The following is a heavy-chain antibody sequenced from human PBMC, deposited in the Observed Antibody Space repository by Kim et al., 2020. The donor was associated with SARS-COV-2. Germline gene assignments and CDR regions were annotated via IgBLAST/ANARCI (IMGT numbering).Heavy chain of an antibody. D-gene: IGHD2-8*02. CDR2: IGTAGDT. V-gene: IGHV3-13*01. Sequence: WGSLRLSCAASGFTFSSYDMHWVRQATGKGLEWVSAIGTAGDTYYPGSVKGRFTISRENAKNSLYLQMNSLRAGDTAVYYCARGLIGWGNFDYWGQGTLVTVSS. CDR1: GFTFSSYD. CDR3: ARGLIGWGNFDY. J-gene: IGHJ4*02.